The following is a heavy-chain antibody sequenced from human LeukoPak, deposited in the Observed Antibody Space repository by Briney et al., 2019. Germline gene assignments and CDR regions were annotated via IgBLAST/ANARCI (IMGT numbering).Heavy chain of an antibody. CDR2: INPSGGST. CDR3: AILAGPSEYYYGSGSYSDYYYYMDV. V-gene: IGHV1-46*01. CDR1: GYTFTSYY. Sequence: GASVKVSCKASGYTFTSYYMHWVRQAPGQGLEWMGIINPSGGSTSYAQKFQGRVTMTRDMSTSTVYMELSSLRSEDTAVYYCAILAGPSEYYYGSGSYSDYYYYMDVWGKGTTVTVSS. J-gene: IGHJ6*03. D-gene: IGHD3-10*01.